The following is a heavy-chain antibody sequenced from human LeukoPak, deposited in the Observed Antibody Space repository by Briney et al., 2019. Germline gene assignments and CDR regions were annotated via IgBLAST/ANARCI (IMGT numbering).Heavy chain of an antibody. CDR2: ISYDGSNK. Sequence: PGGSLRLSCAASGFTFSSYAMHWVRQAPGKGLEWVAVISYDGSNKYYADSVKGRFTISRDNSKNTLYLQMNSLRAEDTAVYYCARSAVLMVRETHLVFDPWGQGTLVTVSS. J-gene: IGHJ5*02. CDR1: GFTFSSYA. D-gene: IGHD3-10*01. CDR3: ARSAVLMVRETHLVFDP. V-gene: IGHV3-30*04.